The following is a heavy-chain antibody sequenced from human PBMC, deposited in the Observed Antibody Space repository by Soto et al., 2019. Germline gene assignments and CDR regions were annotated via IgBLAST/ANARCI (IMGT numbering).Heavy chain of an antibody. J-gene: IGHJ4*02. CDR3: ARGDYGTGGYPFPYVDY. Sequence: HEHLVQSGAEVKRPGASLKVSCKASGYSFTGYDIHWVRQAPGQGLEWMGWINPDSGATNYAQNFQGRVTLTSDTSISTASMDLTSLTSDDTAVYYCARGDYGTGGYPFPYVDYWGQGTLVIVSS. D-gene: IGHD2-8*02. CDR2: INPDSGAT. V-gene: IGHV1-2*02. CDR1: GYSFTGYD.